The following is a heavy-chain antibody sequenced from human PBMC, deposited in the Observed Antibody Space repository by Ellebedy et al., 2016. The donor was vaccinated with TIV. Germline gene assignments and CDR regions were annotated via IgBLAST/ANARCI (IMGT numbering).Heavy chain of an antibody. CDR3: ARARGGCSGDGCYSDFDF. Sequence: AASVKVSCKASGYSFTTFTIHWVRQAPGQRPEWMGWINPDNGDTKHSQKFQATGTITRDTFASTAYMELSSLRAEDTAVYHCARARGGCSGDGCYSDFDFWGQGTLVTVSS. V-gene: IGHV1-3*01. J-gene: IGHJ4*02. CDR2: INPDNGDT. CDR1: GYSFTTFT. D-gene: IGHD2-15*01.